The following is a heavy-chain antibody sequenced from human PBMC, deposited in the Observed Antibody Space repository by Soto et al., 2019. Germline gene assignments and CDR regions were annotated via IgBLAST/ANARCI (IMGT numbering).Heavy chain of an antibody. CDR3: ARGYCSGGSCYWNWFDP. J-gene: IGHJ5*02. D-gene: IGHD2-15*01. V-gene: IGHV4-39*01. CDR2: IYDSGTT. CDR1: SGSISSDNHH. Sequence: SETLSLTCTVASGSISSDNHHWGWIRQPPGKGLEWIGSIYDSGTTYYNPSLKSRVTISVDTSKNQFSLKLSSGTAADTAVYYCARGYCSGGSCYWNWFDPWGQGTLVTVSS.